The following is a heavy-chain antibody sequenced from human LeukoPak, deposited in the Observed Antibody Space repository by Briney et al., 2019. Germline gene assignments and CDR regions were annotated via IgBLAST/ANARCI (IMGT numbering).Heavy chain of an antibody. CDR1: GGSISHYY. V-gene: IGHV4-59*01. Sequence: PSETLSLTCTVSGGSISHYYWSWIRQPPGKGPEWIGYIYYTGTTNYNPSLKSRVTISVDTSKNQFSLKLNSVTAADTAVCYCAREDPQTKVPEGMDVWGQGTTVTVSS. CDR2: IYYTGTT. CDR3: AREDPQTKVPEGMDV. D-gene: IGHD4/OR15-4a*01. J-gene: IGHJ6*02.